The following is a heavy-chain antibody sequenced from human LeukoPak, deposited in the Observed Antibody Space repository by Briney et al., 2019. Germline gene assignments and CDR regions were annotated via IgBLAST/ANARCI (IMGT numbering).Heavy chain of an antibody. D-gene: IGHD6-13*01. Sequence: GGSLRLSCAASGFTFSRYSMNWVRQAPGKGLEWVSSISSSSSYIYYADSVKGRFTISRDNAKNSLYLQMNSLRAEDTAVYYCARVWSPIAAAGSDIFDYWGQGTLVTVSS. J-gene: IGHJ4*02. CDR3: ARVWSPIAAAGSDIFDY. CDR1: GFTFSRYS. CDR2: ISSSSSYI. V-gene: IGHV3-21*01.